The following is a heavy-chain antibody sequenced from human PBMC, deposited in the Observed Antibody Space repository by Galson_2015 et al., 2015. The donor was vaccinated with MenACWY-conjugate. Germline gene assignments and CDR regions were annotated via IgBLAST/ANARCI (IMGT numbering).Heavy chain of an antibody. CDR3: AKDRWDTYMNYYFDS. Sequence: SLRLSCAASGFTFTYYAASWVRQAPGKGLEWVSGISGSGERTQDADSVKGRFTISRDNSKNTLHLQMNSLRAEDTAVYYCAKDRWDTYMNYYFDSWGQGTLVTVSS. D-gene: IGHD5-18*01. V-gene: IGHV3-23*01. J-gene: IGHJ4*02. CDR2: ISGSGERT. CDR1: GFTFTYYA.